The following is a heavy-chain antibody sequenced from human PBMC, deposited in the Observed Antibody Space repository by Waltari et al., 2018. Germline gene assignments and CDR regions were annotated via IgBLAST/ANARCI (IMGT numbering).Heavy chain of an antibody. CDR2: IYHSGST. CDR3: ARAPPYFVLGYCSGGSCYFDY. V-gene: IGHV4-38-2*01. J-gene: IGHJ4*02. CDR1: GYSISSGYY. Sequence: QVQLQESGPGLVKPSETLSLTCDVSGYSISSGYYWGWIRQPQGKGLEWIGSIYHSGSTYYNPSLKSRVTISVDTSKNQFSLKLSSVTAADTAVYYCARAPPYFVLGYCSGGSCYFDYWGQGTLVTVSS. D-gene: IGHD2-15*01.